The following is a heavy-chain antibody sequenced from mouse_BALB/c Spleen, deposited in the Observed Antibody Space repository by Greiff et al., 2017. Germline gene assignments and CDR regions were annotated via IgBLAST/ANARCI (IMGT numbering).Heavy chain of an antibody. V-gene: IGHV14-3*02. CDR3: ARYFDY. CDR1: GFTINDTY. J-gene: IGHJ2*01. Sequence: VQLQQSGAELVKPGASVKLSCTASGFTINDTYMPWVQQRPEQGLEWIGRIDPANGNTKYDPKFQGKATITADTSSNTAYLQLSSLTSEDTAVYYCARYFDYWGQGTTLTVSS. CDR2: IDPANGNT.